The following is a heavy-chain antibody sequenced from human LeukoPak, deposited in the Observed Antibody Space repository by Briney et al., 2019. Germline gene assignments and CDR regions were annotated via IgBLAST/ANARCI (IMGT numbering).Heavy chain of an antibody. Sequence: ASVKVSCKASGYTFTNYGISWVRQAPGQGLEWMGWISAYNGNTNYAHQLQGRVTMTTDASTRTAYMELRSLRSDDTAVYYCARGGDPVMEGDNYFDYWGQGTLVTVSS. D-gene: IGHD3-16*01. V-gene: IGHV1-18*01. CDR3: ARGGDPVMEGDNYFDY. CDR1: GYTFTNYG. J-gene: IGHJ4*02. CDR2: ISAYNGNT.